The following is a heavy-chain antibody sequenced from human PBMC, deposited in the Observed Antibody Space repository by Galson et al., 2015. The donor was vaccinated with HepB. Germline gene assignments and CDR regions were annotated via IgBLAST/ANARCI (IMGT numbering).Heavy chain of an antibody. CDR2: ILPIRDIA. CDR3: SRGAVPAANAPFDH. Sequence: RQAPRQGLEWMGRILPIRDIANYAQKFQGRVTITADKSTSTAYMELTNLRSEDTALYYCSRGAVPAANAPFDHWGQGTLVTVSS. V-gene: IGHV1-69*04. D-gene: IGHD2-2*01. J-gene: IGHJ4*02.